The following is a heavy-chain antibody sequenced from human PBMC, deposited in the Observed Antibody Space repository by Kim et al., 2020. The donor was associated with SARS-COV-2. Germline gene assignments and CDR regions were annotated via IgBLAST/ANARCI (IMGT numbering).Heavy chain of an antibody. CDR3: AKVHSGSYYGFVDN. D-gene: IGHD1-26*01. J-gene: IGHJ4*02. CDR1: GFTFSSYA. V-gene: IGHV3-23*01. Sequence: GGSLRLSCAASGFTFSSYAMSWVRQAPGKGLEWVSAISGSGGSTYYADSVKGRFTISRDNSKNTLYLQMNSLRAEDTAVYYCAKVHSGSYYGFVDNWGQGTLVTVSS. CDR2: ISGSGGST.